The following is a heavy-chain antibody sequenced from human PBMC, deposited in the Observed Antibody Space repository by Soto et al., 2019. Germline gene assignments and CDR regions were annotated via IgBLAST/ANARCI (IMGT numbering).Heavy chain of an antibody. Sequence: GGSLRLSCADSGFTFSSYAMHWVRQAPGKGLEWVAVISYDGSNKYYADSVKGRFTISRDNSKFTLYLQMNSLRAEDTAVYYCAGGYQLLYYYYYGMDVWGQGTTVTVSS. CDR2: ISYDGSNK. D-gene: IGHD2-2*01. J-gene: IGHJ6*02. CDR3: AGGYQLLYYYYYGMDV. V-gene: IGHV3-30-3*01. CDR1: GFTFSSYA.